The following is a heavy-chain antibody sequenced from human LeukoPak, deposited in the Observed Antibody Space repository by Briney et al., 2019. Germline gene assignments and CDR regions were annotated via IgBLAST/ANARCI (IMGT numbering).Heavy chain of an antibody. Sequence: SETLSLTCAISDEPFSGYYWGWIRQPPGKGLELIGEINRNGDTDYNPSLKSRVSMSIDTSKNQFSLKLISVTAADTAVYYCASSRITIFGVAIFDYWGQGTLVTVSS. CDR3: ASSRITIFGVAIFDY. V-gene: IGHV4-34*01. CDR1: DEPFSGYY. CDR2: INRNGDT. D-gene: IGHD3-3*01. J-gene: IGHJ4*02.